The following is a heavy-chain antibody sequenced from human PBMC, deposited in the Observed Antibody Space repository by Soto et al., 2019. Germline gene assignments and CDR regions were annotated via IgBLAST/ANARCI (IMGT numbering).Heavy chain of an antibody. CDR3: ARDLNPYDSSGYYYGGGYDY. CDR1: GFTFSSYS. Sequence: GGSLRLSCAASGFTFSSYSMNWVRQAPGKGLEWVSYISSSSSTIYYADSVKGRFTISRDNAKNSLYLQMNSLRDEDTAVYYCARDLNPYDSSGYYYGGGYDYWGQGTLVTAPQ. D-gene: IGHD3-22*01. V-gene: IGHV3-48*02. CDR2: ISSSSSTI. J-gene: IGHJ4*02.